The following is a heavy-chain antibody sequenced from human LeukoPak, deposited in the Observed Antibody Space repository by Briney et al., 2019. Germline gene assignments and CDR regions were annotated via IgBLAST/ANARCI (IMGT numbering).Heavy chain of an antibody. J-gene: IGHJ4*02. CDR3: ARGITIFGVAPDY. V-gene: IGHV4-34*01. D-gene: IGHD3-3*01. CDR1: GFTFSSYS. Sequence: GSLRLSCAASGFTFSSYSMNWVRQAPGKGLEWIGEINHSGSTNYNPSLKSRVTISVDTSKNQFSLKLSSVTAADTTVYYCARGITIFGVAPDYWGQGTLVTVSS. CDR2: INHSGST.